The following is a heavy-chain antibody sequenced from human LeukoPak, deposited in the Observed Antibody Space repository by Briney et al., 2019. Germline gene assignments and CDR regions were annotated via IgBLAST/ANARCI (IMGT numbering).Heavy chain of an antibody. J-gene: IGHJ4*02. Sequence: GGSLRLSCAASGFTFSSYSMNWVRQAPGKGLEWVSAVSSNGGSTYYADSVKGRFSVSRDNSKNTAFLQVNSLRAGDTGVYYCVKGGDQDYWGQGTLVTVSS. CDR2: VSSNGGST. V-gene: IGHV3-23*01. CDR1: GFTFSSYS. D-gene: IGHD4-17*01. CDR3: VKGGDQDY.